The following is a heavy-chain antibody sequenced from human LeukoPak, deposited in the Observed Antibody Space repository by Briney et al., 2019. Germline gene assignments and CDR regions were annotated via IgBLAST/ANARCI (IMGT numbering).Heavy chain of an antibody. D-gene: IGHD3-16*01. CDR2: IYSGGGT. V-gene: IGHV3-53*01. Sequence: GGSLRLSCAASGFTVSSNYMSWVRQAPGKGLEWVSLIYSGGGTYYVDSVKGRFTISRDNSKNTLYLQINSLRAEDTAVYYCARGGNGPFDYWGQGTLVTVSS. CDR1: GFTVSSNY. J-gene: IGHJ4*02. CDR3: ARGGNGPFDY.